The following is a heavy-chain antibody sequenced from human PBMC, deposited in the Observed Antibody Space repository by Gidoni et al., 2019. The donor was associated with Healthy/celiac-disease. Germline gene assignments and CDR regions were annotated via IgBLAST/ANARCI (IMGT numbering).Heavy chain of an antibody. Sequence: QVQLVESGGGVVQPGRSLRLSCAASGFTFSSYGMHWVRQAPGKGLEWVAVIWYDGSNKYYADSVKGRFTISRDNSKNTLYLQMNSLRAEDTAVYYCARESIAAAGPGGFDYWGQGTLVTVSS. CDR2: IWYDGSNK. J-gene: IGHJ4*02. D-gene: IGHD6-13*01. CDR3: ARESIAAAGPGGFDY. V-gene: IGHV3-33*01. CDR1: GFTFSSYG.